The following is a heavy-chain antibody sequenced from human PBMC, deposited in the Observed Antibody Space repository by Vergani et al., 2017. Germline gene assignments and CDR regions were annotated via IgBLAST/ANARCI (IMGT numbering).Heavy chain of an antibody. CDR1: GFTFSTYA. D-gene: IGHD5-12*01. CDR3: VKDAWGYENCFDS. V-gene: IGHV3-23*01. CDR2: LTGGGGST. J-gene: IGHJ5*01. Sequence: EVQLLESGGSLKQPGGSVRLPCAAPGFTFSTYATHWVRQAPGKGLEWVSALTGGGGSTYYADSFKGRFIISRDNSRDTLYLQMTSLRPEDTATYYCVKDAWGYENCFDSWGQGTLVTVSS.